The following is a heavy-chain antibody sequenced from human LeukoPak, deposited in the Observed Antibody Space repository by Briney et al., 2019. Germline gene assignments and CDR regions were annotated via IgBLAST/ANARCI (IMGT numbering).Heavy chain of an antibody. Sequence: TGGSLRLSCAASGFTFSQYAMHWVRQAPGKGLEWGAAIWYDGSNDYYADSVKGRFTISRDNSNNTLSLQMNSLRAEDTAVYYCAREADCSGGSCYRGAFDIWGQGTMVTVSS. CDR1: GFTFSQYA. J-gene: IGHJ3*02. CDR2: IWYDGSND. V-gene: IGHV3-33*01. CDR3: AREADCSGGSCYRGAFDI. D-gene: IGHD2-15*01.